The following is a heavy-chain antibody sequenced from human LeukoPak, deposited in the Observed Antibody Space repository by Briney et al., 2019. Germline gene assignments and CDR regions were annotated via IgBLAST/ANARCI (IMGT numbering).Heavy chain of an antibody. V-gene: IGHV4-39*01. J-gene: IGHJ6*03. CDR2: IYDSGNE. D-gene: IGHD2/OR15-2a*01. CDR3: ARQISDYYYYYMDV. CDR1: GGSISTSAFY. Sequence: PSETLSLTCTVSGGSISTSAFYWGWIRQPPGKGLEWIGSIYDSGNEFYNPSLKSRVTISADTSKNQFSLKLYSVTAADTATYYCARQISDYYYYYMDVWGEGITVTVSS.